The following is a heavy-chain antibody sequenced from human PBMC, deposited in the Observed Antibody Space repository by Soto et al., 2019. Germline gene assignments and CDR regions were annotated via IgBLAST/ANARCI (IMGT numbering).Heavy chain of an antibody. CDR1: GFTFSSYG. CDR2: ISGGGDTT. CDR3: AKLRDFVVLPAGILDY. D-gene: IGHD2-8*01. J-gene: IGHJ4*02. V-gene: IGHV3-23*01. Sequence: LRLSCAASGFTFSSYGISWIRLSPGKGLEWVSVISGGGDTTYYTPSVKGRFTISRDDFRNTLYLQMNSLRTEDTAIYYCAKLRDFVVLPAGILDYWGPGTLVTVSS.